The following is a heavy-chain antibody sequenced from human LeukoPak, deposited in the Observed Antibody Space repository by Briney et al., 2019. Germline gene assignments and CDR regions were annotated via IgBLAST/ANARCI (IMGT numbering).Heavy chain of an antibody. CDR1: GFTFSSYG. V-gene: IGHV3-30*18. Sequence: SGRSLRLSCAASGFTFSSYGMHWVRQAPGKGLEWVAVISHDGNNPYYADSVKGRFTISRDNSKNTLYLQMSSLRPEDTAVYFCTKTHYYDSSGVPGDYWGQGTLVTVSS. CDR3: TKTHYYDSSGVPGDY. J-gene: IGHJ4*02. CDR2: ISHDGNNP. D-gene: IGHD3-22*01.